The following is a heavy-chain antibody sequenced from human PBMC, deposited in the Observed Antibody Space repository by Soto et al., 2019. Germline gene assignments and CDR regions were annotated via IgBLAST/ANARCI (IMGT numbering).Heavy chain of an antibody. CDR1: GGSISSHY. CDR3: AREHYDGSGYYYNFDS. CDR2: IYGTGNT. Sequence: SETLSLTCSVSGGSISSHYWSWLRQAAGKGLEWIGRIYGTGNTNLNPSLKSRVTMSADTSKNQFSLKLSSVTAADTAVYYCAREHYDGSGYYYNFDSWGQGALVTVSS. J-gene: IGHJ4*02. D-gene: IGHD3-22*01. V-gene: IGHV4-4*07.